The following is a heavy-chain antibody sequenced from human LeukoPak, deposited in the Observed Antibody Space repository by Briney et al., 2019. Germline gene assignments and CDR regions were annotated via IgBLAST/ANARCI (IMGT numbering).Heavy chain of an antibody. CDR1: GYSISSGYY. Sequence: SETLSLTCTVSGYSISSGYYWGWIRQPPGKGLEWIGSIYHSGSTYYNPSLKSRVTISVDTSKNQFSLKLSSVTAADTAVYYCARFNSGSYQHYFDYWGQGTLVTVSS. CDR2: IYHSGST. D-gene: IGHD1-26*01. CDR3: ARFNSGSYQHYFDY. J-gene: IGHJ4*02. V-gene: IGHV4-38-2*02.